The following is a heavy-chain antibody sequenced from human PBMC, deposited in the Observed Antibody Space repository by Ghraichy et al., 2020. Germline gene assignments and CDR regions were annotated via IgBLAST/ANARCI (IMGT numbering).Heavy chain of an antibody. CDR3: ARDCSSSSCQYWFDF. V-gene: IGHV3-66*01. J-gene: IGHJ4*02. D-gene: IGHD2-2*01. CDR2: IFSGGTT. CDR1: GFTVSRTS. Sequence: GGSLRLSCAASGFTVSRTSMSWVRQAPGKGLEWVSIIFSGGTTKYADSVKGRFTVSKDNSKNTLYLQLNRLRAKDTAVYYCARDCSSSSCQYWFDFWGQGTLVTVSS.